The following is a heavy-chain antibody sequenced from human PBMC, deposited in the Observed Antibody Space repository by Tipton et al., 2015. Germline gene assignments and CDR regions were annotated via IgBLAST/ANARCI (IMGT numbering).Heavy chain of an antibody. Sequence: GSLRLSCAASGFTFSSYAMSWVRQAPGKGLEWVSSISDSGSSTYYADSVEGRFTISRDNSKNTLYLQMNSLRAEDTAVYYCAKDASAHYDLDTGEKDVWGQGTTVTVSS. CDR2: ISDSGSST. CDR3: AKDASAHYDLDTGEKDV. J-gene: IGHJ6*02. CDR1: GFTFSSYA. V-gene: IGHV3-23*01. D-gene: IGHD3-3*01.